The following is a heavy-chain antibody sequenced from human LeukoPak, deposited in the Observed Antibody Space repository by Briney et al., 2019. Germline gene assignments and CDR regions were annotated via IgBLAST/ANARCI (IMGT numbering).Heavy chain of an antibody. CDR3: ARRGPPIRTSGRMMVREVINWFDP. V-gene: IGHV4-4*07. CDR1: GGSISSYY. J-gene: IGHJ5*02. Sequence: SETLSLTCTVSGGSISSYYWNWIRQPAGRGLEWIGRIYISGNNNYNPSLKSRLTMSVDTSKNEISLKLTSVTAADTAVYYCARRGPPIRTSGRMMVREVINWFDPWGQGTLVTVSS. D-gene: IGHD3-10*01. CDR2: IYISGNN.